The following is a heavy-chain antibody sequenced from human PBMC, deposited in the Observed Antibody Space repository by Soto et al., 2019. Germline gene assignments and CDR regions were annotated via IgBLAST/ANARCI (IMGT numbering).Heavy chain of an antibody. CDR2: IYYSGST. CDR1: GGSISSGGYY. V-gene: IGHV4-31*03. CDR3: ATYGSGTYKPTTFDY. D-gene: IGHD3-10*01. J-gene: IGHJ4*02. Sequence: QVQLQESGPGLVKPSQTLSLTCTVSGGSISSGGYYWSWIRQHPGKGLEWIGYIYYSGSTYYNPSIKGRVTKSRDTSKNQFSLKLSSVTAGDTAVYYCATYGSGTYKPTTFDYWGQGTLVTVSS.